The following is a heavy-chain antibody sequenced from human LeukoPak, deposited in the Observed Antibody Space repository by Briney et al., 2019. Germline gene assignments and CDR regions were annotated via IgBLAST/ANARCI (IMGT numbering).Heavy chain of an antibody. Sequence: PSQTLSLTCTVSGGSISTYYWSWIRQPPGKGLEWIGYIYYSGSTNYNPSLKSRVTISLDTSKNQFSLKLSSVTAADTAVYYCARAPSPDNFDYWGQGTLVTVSS. CDR1: GGSISTYY. J-gene: IGHJ4*02. D-gene: IGHD3-22*01. CDR3: ARAPSPDNFDY. CDR2: IYYSGST. V-gene: IGHV4-59*01.